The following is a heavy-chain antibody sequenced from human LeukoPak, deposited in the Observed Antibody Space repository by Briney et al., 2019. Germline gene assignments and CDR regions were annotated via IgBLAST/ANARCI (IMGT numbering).Heavy chain of an antibody. CDR3: ARSVYYDSSGYYYSDAFDI. Sequence: WASVKVSCKASGYTFTSYDINWVRQATGQGLEWMGWMNPNSGNTGYAQKFQGRVTMTRNTSISTAYMELSSLRSEDTAVYYCARSVYYDSSGYYYSDAFDIWGQGIMVTVSS. D-gene: IGHD3-22*01. V-gene: IGHV1-8*01. J-gene: IGHJ3*02. CDR2: MNPNSGNT. CDR1: GYTFTSYD.